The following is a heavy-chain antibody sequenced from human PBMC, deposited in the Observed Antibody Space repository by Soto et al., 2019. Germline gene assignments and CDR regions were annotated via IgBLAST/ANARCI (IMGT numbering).Heavy chain of an antibody. CDR3: ARPGDQNQIRYWYFDL. J-gene: IGHJ2*01. Sequence: GESLKISCKGSGYSLTSYWIGWVRQMPGKGLEWMGIIYPGDSDTRYSPSFQGQVTISADKSISTAYLQWSSLKASDPAMYYCARPGDQNQIRYWYFDLWGRGTLVTVSS. V-gene: IGHV5-51*01. D-gene: IGHD3-16*01. CDR1: GYSLTSYW. CDR2: IYPGDSDT.